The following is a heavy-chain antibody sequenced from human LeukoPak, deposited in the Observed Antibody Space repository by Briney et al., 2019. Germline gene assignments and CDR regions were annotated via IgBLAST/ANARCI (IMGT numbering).Heavy chain of an antibody. CDR1: GYTFTSYD. D-gene: IGHD6-19*01. Sequence: ASVKVSCKASGYTFTSYDINWVRQATGQGLEWMGWMNPNSGNTGYAQKFQGRVTITRNTSISTAYMELSSLRSEDTAVYYCARIIYGGWSLGYWGQGTLVTVSS. CDR3: ARIIYGGWSLGY. V-gene: IGHV1-8*03. CDR2: MNPNSGNT. J-gene: IGHJ4*02.